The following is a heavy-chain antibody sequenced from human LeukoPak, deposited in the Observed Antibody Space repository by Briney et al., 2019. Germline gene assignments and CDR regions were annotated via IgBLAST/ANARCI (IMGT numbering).Heavy chain of an antibody. V-gene: IGHV3-23*01. D-gene: IGHD6-13*01. CDR3: AKGMEQQLDYYYYMDV. CDR2: ISGSGGST. CDR1: GFTFSSYW. J-gene: IGHJ6*03. Sequence: PGGSLRLSCAASGFTFSSYWMHWVRQAPGKGLEWVSAISGSGGSTYYADSVKGRFTISRDNSKNTLYLQMNSLRAEDTAVYYCAKGMEQQLDYYYYMDVWGKGTTVTVSS.